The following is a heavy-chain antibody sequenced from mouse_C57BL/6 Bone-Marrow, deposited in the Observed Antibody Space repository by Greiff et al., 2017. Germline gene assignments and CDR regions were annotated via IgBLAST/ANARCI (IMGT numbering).Heavy chain of an antibody. CDR1: GYTFTSYG. V-gene: IGHV1-81*01. Sequence: VQLQQSGAELARPGASVKLSCKASGYTFTSYGISWVKQRTGQGLAWICEIYPGSGNTYYNEKFKGKATLTADKSSSPAYMELRSLTSEDSAVYVGARGGNWCFDYWGQGTTLTVSS. J-gene: IGHJ2*01. CDR3: ARGGNWCFDY. CDR2: IYPGSGNT. D-gene: IGHD4-1*01.